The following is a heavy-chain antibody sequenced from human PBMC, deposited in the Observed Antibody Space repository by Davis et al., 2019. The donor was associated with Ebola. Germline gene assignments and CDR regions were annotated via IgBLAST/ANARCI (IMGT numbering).Heavy chain of an antibody. D-gene: IGHD3-16*01. Sequence: GESLKISCAASGFTFSSYAMHWVRQAPGKGLEWVAVISYDGSNKYYADSVKGRFTISRDNAKNSLYLQMNSLRAEDTAVYYCARDLITFGGVIYDYYGMDVWGQGTTVTVSS. CDR1: GFTFSSYA. J-gene: IGHJ6*02. V-gene: IGHV3-30-3*01. CDR3: ARDLITFGGVIYDYYGMDV. CDR2: ISYDGSNK.